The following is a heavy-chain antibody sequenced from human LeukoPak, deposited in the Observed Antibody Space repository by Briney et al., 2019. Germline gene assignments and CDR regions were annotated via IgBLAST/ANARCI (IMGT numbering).Heavy chain of an antibody. V-gene: IGHV1-18*01. CDR1: GGTFSSYA. D-gene: IGHD4-17*01. J-gene: IGHJ4*02. CDR3: ARMGLLRSHDPKYYFDY. CDR2: ISAYNGNT. Sequence: ASVKVSCKASGGTFSSYAISWVRQAPGQGLEWMGWISAYNGNTNYAQKLQGRVTMTTDTSTSTAYMELRSLRSDDTAVYYCARMGLLRSHDPKYYFDYWGQGTLVTVSS.